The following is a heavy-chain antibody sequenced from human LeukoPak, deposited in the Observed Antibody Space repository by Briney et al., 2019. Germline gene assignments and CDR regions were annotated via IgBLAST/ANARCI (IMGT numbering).Heavy chain of an antibody. D-gene: IGHD3-10*01. CDR3: ARAPRYGSGSYKWFDP. J-gene: IGHJ5*02. CDR1: GGSISSYY. V-gene: IGHV4-59*12. CDR2: IYYSGST. Sequence: PSETLSLTCTVSGGSISSYYWSWIRQPPGKGLEWIGYIYYSGSTNYNPSLKSRVTISVDTSKNQFSLKLSSVTAADTAVYYCARAPRYGSGSYKWFDPWGQGTLVTVSS.